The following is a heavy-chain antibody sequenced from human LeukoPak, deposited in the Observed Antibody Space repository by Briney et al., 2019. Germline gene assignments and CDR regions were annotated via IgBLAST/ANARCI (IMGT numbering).Heavy chain of an antibody. CDR1: GFXFSSYA. V-gene: IGHV3-64D*09. CDR3: VKDSAPYSNGWGFDY. D-gene: IGHD6-19*01. J-gene: IGHJ4*02. CDR2: ISSSGGST. Sequence: GGSLRLSCSASGFXFSSYAMHWVRPAPGKGLEYVSAISSSGGSTYDADSVKGRFTISRDNSNNTLYLQMSSLRPEDTAVYYCVKDSAPYSNGWGFDYWGQGTLVTVSS.